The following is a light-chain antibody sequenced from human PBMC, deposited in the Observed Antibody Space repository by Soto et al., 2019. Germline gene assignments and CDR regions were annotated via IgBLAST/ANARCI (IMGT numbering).Light chain of an antibody. CDR2: GAS. Sequence: EIVMTQSPATLSVSPGERATLSGRASQSVSSNLAWDQQKPGQAHRLLIYGASTRATGIPARFSGSGSGTEFTLTISSLQSEDFAVYYCQQYNNWPPITFGQGTRLEIK. CDR1: QSVSSN. CDR3: QQYNNWPPIT. V-gene: IGKV3-15*01. J-gene: IGKJ5*01.